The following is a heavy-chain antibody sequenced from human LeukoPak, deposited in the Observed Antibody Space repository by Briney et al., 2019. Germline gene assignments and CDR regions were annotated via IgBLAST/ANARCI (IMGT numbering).Heavy chain of an antibody. CDR3: AKDLSSRPYYYYYMDV. J-gene: IGHJ6*03. CDR2: ISGSGGST. CDR1: GFTFSSYA. V-gene: IGHV3-23*01. Sequence: PGGSLRLSCAASGFTFSSYAMSWVRQAPGKGLEWVSAISGSGGSTYYADSVKGRFTISRDNSKNTLYLQMNSPRAEDTAVYYCAKDLSSRPYYYYYMDVWGKGTTVTVSS. D-gene: IGHD6-13*01.